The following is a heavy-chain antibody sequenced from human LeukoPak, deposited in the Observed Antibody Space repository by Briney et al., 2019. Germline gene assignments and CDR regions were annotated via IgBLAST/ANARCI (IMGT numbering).Heavy chain of an antibody. D-gene: IGHD5-18*01. CDR3: AKGLQHSNLD. CDR2: ITGSGGGK. Sequence: GGSLRLSCAASGFTFDNFAMTGVRHAPGKGLEWVSAITGSGGGKYYADSVKGRFVVSRDNSENTLDLQMNSLRAEDTAVYYCAKGLQHSNLDWGHGTLVTVSS. CDR1: GFTFDNFA. J-gene: IGHJ4*01. V-gene: IGHV3-23*01.